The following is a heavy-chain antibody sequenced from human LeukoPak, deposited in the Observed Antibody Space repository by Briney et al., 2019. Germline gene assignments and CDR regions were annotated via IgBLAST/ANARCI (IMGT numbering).Heavy chain of an antibody. CDR1: GGTFSSYA. Sequence: ASVKASCKASGGTFSSYAISWVRQAPGQGLEWMGGIIPIFGTANYAQKFQGRVTITADESTSTAYMELSSLRSEDTAVYYCARGSIPLYCSGGSCYGHPTYYYYYMDVWGKGTTVTISS. V-gene: IGHV1-69*13. J-gene: IGHJ6*03. D-gene: IGHD2-15*01. CDR2: IIPIFGTA. CDR3: ARGSIPLYCSGGSCYGHPTYYYYYMDV.